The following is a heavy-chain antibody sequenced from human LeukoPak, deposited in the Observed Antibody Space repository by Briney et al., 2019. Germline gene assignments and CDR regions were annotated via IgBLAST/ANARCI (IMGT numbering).Heavy chain of an antibody. CDR3: TRGGSVPATRSFDY. J-gene: IGHJ4*02. Sequence: GGSLRLSCSASGFTVSSDYMSWVRQAPGKGLAWLSVIYSGGTTYYPDSVKGRFTISRDNSKNTVYLQMNSLRVEDTAMYYCTRGGSVPATRSFDYWGQGTLVTVSS. CDR1: GFTVSSDY. D-gene: IGHD6-19*01. CDR2: IYSGGTT. V-gene: IGHV3-66*01.